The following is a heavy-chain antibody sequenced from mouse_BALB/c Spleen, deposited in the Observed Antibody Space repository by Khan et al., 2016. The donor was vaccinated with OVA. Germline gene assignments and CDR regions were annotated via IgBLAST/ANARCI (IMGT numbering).Heavy chain of an antibody. CDR3: ASHLTGSFAY. V-gene: IGHV5-6*01. D-gene: IGHD4-1*01. J-gene: IGHJ3*01. Sequence: EVELVESGGDLVKPGGSLKVSCAASGFSFSSYSMSWVRQSPDKRLEWVASISSDSDYTYYPDSVKGRFTISRDNAKNTLYLQMSSLKSEDTAIYYCASHLTGSFAYWCQGTLVPVSA. CDR1: GFSFSSYS. CDR2: ISSDSDYT.